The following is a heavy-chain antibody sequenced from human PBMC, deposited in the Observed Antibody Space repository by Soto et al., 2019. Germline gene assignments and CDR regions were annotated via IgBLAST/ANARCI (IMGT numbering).Heavy chain of an antibody. CDR1: GGAFSGYH. CDR2: INQSGST. CDR3: VKRASYYGMDF. J-gene: IGHJ6*02. V-gene: IGHV4-34*01. Sequence: SETLSLTCGVYGGAFSGYHWSWIRQAPGKGLEWIGEINQSGSTNYSPSLKSRVTMSVDTSKKQFSLKLNSVTAADTALYYCVKRASYYGMDFWGRGTTVTVSS.